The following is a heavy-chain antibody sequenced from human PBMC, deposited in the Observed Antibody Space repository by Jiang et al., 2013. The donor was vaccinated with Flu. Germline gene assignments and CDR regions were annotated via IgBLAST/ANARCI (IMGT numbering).Heavy chain of an antibody. CDR1: GGSFSGYY. V-gene: IGHV4-34*01. CDR2: ISQSEST. CDR3: ARIRRGAPNLRGPFDI. D-gene: IGHD1-26*01. Sequence: LLKPSETLSLTCVVYGGSFSGYYWSWIRQPPGKGLEWIGEISQSESTNQNLSLKSRVTISIDTSKNEFSLKLSSVTAADTAVYYCARIRRGAPNLRGPFDIWGQGTMVTVSS. J-gene: IGHJ3*02.